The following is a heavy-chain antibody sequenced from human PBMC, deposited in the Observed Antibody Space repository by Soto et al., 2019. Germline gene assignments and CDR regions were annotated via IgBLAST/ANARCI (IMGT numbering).Heavy chain of an antibody. J-gene: IGHJ5*02. CDR3: ARAPLPKCSGGTCYPWWFDP. CDR1: GYTFTNYG. D-gene: IGHD2-15*01. Sequence: GASVKVSCKASGYTFTNYGLTWVRQAPGQGLEGMGWTSAHNGYTNYAQNFQGRVTMTTETPTSTAYMELRNLVSDDTAVYYCARAPLPKCSGGTCYPWWFDPWGQGTLVTVSS. CDR2: TSAHNGYT. V-gene: IGHV1-18*01.